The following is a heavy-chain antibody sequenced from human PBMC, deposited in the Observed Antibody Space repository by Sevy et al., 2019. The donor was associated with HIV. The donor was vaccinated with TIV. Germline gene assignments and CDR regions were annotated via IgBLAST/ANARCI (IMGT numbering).Heavy chain of an antibody. CDR2: ISGSGGST. CDR3: AKGRVQGVITFDY. D-gene: IGHD3-10*01. Sequence: GGSLRLSCAASGFTFSTYNMNWVRQAPGKGLEWVSAISGSGGSTYYADSVKGRFTISRDNSKNTLYLQMNSLRAEDTAVYYCAKGRVQGVITFDYWGQGTLVTVSS. V-gene: IGHV3-23*01. CDR1: GFTFSTYN. J-gene: IGHJ4*02.